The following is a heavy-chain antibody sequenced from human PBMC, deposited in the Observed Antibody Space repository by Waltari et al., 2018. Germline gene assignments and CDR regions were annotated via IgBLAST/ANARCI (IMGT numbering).Heavy chain of an antibody. CDR1: GFTFSSYW. J-gene: IGHJ4*02. CDR2: IRQDGSEK. V-gene: IGHV3-7*01. D-gene: IGHD2-2*01. Sequence: ETHLVESGGGLVQPGGSLRLSCAASGFTFSSYWMTWVRQAPGNGLEWVANIRQDGSEKYYVDSVKGRFTISRDNAKNSLYLQMNSLKADDTAVYYCARSSSTEFDSWGQGTLVTVSS. CDR3: ARSSSTEFDS.